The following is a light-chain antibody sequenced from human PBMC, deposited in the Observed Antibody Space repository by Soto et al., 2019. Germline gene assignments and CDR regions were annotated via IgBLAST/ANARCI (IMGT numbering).Light chain of an antibody. CDR1: SSNIGAGYD. Sequence: QSVLTQPPSVSGAPGQRVTISCTGSSSNIGAGYDVHWYQQLPGTAPKLLISGNGIRPSGVPDRFSGSKSGTSASLVITGLQAEDEADYYCQSYDSSLSGSEVFGTGTKVTVL. CDR2: GNG. V-gene: IGLV1-40*01. J-gene: IGLJ1*01. CDR3: QSYDSSLSGSEV.